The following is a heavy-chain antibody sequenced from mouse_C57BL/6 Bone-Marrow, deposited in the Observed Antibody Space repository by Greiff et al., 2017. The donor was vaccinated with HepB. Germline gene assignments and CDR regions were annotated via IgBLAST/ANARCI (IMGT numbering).Heavy chain of an antibody. CDR1: GFTFSSYA. V-gene: IGHV5-4*01. J-gene: IGHJ2*01. CDR2: ISDGGSYT. Sequence: EVQLVESGGGLVKPGGSLKLSCAASGFTFSSYAMSWVRQTPEKRLEWVATISDGGSYTYYPDNVKGRFTISRDNAKNNLYLQMSHLKSEDTAMYYCAREWAITTVVPYYFDYWGQGTTLTVSS. D-gene: IGHD1-1*01. CDR3: AREWAITTVVPYYFDY.